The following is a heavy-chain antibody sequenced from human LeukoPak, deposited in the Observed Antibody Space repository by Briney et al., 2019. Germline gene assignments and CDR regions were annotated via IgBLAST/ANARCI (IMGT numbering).Heavy chain of an antibody. CDR3: ARDQPPPRFITMIPLDY. V-gene: IGHV1-18*01. CDR2: ISAYNGNT. CDR1: GYTFTNYG. J-gene: IGHJ4*02. Sequence: GASVKVSCKASGYTFTNYGISWVRQAPGQGLEWMGWISAYNGNTNYAQKLQGRVTMTTDTSTSTAYMELRSLRSDDTAVYYCARDQPPPRFITMIPLDYWGQGTLVTVSS. D-gene: IGHD3-22*01.